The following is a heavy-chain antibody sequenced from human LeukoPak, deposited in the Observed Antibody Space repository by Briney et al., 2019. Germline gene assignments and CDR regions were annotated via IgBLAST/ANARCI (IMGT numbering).Heavy chain of an antibody. D-gene: IGHD1-7*01. V-gene: IGHV4-4*07. CDR1: GGSISSYY. CDR2: IYTSGST. Sequence: SGTLSLTCTVSGGSISSYYWSWIRQPAGKGLEWIGRIYTSGSTNYNPSLKCRVTMSVDTSKNQFSLKLSSVTAADTAVYYCARGTIIAELNYWGQGTLVTVSS. CDR3: ARGTIIAELNY. J-gene: IGHJ4*02.